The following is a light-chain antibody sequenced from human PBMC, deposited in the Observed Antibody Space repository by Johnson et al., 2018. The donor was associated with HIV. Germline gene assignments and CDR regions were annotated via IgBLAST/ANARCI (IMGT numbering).Light chain of an antibody. Sequence: QPVLTQPPSVSAAPGQRVTISCSGSSFNIGINFVSWYQQVPGTAPKLLICESNKRPSGIPNRFSGSKSGTSATLAITGLQTGDEADYYCGTWDSRLSVYVFGTGTKVTVL. CDR1: SFNIGINF. V-gene: IGLV1-51*02. CDR2: ESN. J-gene: IGLJ1*01. CDR3: GTWDSRLSVYV.